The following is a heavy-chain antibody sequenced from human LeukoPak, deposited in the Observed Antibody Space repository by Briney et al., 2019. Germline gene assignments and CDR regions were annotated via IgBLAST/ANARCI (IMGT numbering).Heavy chain of an antibody. CDR1: GFTVSSNY. D-gene: IGHD4-17*01. J-gene: IGHJ4*02. CDR2: IYSGGST. V-gene: IGHV3-53*01. Sequence: GGSLRLSCAASGFTVSSNYMSWVRQAPGKGLEWVSVIYSGGSTYYADSVKGRFTISRDNSKNTLYLQMNSLRAEDTAVYYCARASPYGDYTYSKRYYFDYWGQGTLVTVSS. CDR3: ARASPYGDYTYSKRYYFDY.